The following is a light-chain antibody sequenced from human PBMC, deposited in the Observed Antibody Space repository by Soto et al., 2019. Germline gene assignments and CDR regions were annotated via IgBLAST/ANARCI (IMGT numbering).Light chain of an antibody. V-gene: IGLV2-23*01. J-gene: IGLJ1*01. CDR1: SSDVGNYNL. CDR3: CSYARGSTYV. CDR2: EGS. Sequence: QSVLTQPASVSGSPGQSITISCTGTSSDVGNYNLVSWYQQHPGKAPKLLIYEGSKRPSGVSNRFSGSKSDNTASLTISGPQAEDEAHYYCCSYARGSTYVFGTGTKVTV.